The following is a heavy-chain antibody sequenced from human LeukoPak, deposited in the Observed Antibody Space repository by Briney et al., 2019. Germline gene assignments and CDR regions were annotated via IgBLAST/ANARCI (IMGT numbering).Heavy chain of an antibody. J-gene: IGHJ4*02. V-gene: IGHV7-4-1*02. CDR3: ARGGSGSYYVRQPFDY. CDR1: GYTFTSYA. CDR2: INTNTGNP. Sequence: ASVKVSCKASGYTFTSYAMNWVRQAPGQGLEWMGWINTNTGNPTYAQGLTGRFVFSLDTSVSTAYLQISSLKAEDTAVYYCARGGSGSYYVRQPFDYWGQGTLVTVSS. D-gene: IGHD3-10*01.